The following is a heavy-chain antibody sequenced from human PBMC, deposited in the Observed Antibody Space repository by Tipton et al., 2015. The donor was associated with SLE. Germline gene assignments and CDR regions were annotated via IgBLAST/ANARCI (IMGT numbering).Heavy chain of an antibody. CDR3: ARGVAERLGLDF. D-gene: IGHD6-19*01. V-gene: IGHV4-38-2*01. Sequence: PGLVKPSETLSLKCAVSGYSISAGYYWGWVRQPPGKGLEWIGAIYYSGTTFYNPSFECRVTISVDTSKNEFFLKMSSVTTADTALYFCARGVAERLGLDFWGQGSLVTVSS. J-gene: IGHJ4*02. CDR1: GYSISAGYY. CDR2: IYYSGTT.